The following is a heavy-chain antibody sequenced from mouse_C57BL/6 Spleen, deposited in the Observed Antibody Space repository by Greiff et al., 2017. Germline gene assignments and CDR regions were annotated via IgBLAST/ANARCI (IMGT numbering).Heavy chain of an antibody. CDR2: ISDGGSHT. Sequence: EVQLQESGGGLVKPGGSLKLSCAASGFTFSSYAMSWVRQTPEKRLEWVATISDGGSHTYYPDNVKGRFPISRDNAKNNLYLQMSHLKSEDTAMYYCARDEGNYYAMDYWGQGTSVTVSS. CDR1: GFTFSSYA. V-gene: IGHV5-4*01. CDR3: ARDEGNYYAMDY. J-gene: IGHJ4*01.